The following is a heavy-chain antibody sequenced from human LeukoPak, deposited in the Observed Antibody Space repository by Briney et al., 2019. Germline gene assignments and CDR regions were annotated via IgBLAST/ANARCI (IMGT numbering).Heavy chain of an antibody. CDR1: GFNFRTYA. Sequence: GGSLRLSCAASGFNFRTYAMSWVRQAPGKGLEWVSAISGSDPGTYHADSVRGRFTISRDNSKNTLYLQMNSLRAEDAAVYFCAKAPVTSCRGAYCYPFDSWGQGTLVTVSS. CDR3: AKAPVTSCRGAYCYPFDS. D-gene: IGHD2-21*01. J-gene: IGHJ4*02. V-gene: IGHV3-23*01. CDR2: ISGSDPGT.